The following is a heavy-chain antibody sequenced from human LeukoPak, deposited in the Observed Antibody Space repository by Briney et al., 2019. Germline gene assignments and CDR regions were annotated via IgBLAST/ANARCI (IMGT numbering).Heavy chain of an antibody. Sequence: GGSLRLSCAAPGFTFSDYYMGWIRQAPGKGLGWVSYISGSGSTIYYADSVKGRFTISGDNAKKSLYLQMNSLRGEDTAVYYCGRDFGLIGTKRSFDIWGQGTMVTVSS. V-gene: IGHV3-11*01. CDR3: GRDFGLIGTKRSFDI. CDR2: ISGSGSTI. D-gene: IGHD1-7*01. CDR1: GFTFSDYY. J-gene: IGHJ3*02.